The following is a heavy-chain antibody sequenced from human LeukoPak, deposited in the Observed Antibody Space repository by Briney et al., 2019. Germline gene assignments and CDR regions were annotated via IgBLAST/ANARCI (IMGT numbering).Heavy chain of an antibody. V-gene: IGHV4-31*03. CDR1: GGSISSGGYY. Sequence: SETLSLTCTVSGGSISSGGYYWSWIRQHPGKGLEWIGYIYYSGSTYYNPSLKSRVTISVDTSKNQFSLKLSSVTAADTAVYYCARVPSAEDTAMVTSGYWGQGTLVTVSS. J-gene: IGHJ4*02. D-gene: IGHD5-18*01. CDR3: ARVPSAEDTAMVTSGY. CDR2: IYYSGST.